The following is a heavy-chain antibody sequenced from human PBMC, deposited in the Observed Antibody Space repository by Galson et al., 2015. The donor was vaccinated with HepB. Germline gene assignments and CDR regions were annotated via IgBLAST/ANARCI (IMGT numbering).Heavy chain of an antibody. CDR2: IVVGSGNT. D-gene: IGHD1-26*01. CDR3: ARGEFVGGSYPGRFDS. J-gene: IGHJ4*02. CDR1: GFTFTSSA. Sequence: SVKVSCKASGFTFTSSAVQWVRQARGQRLEWIGWIVVGSGNTNYAQKFQERVTITRDMSTSTAYMELTSLRSEDTAVYYCARGEFVGGSYPGRFDSWGQGTLVTVSS. V-gene: IGHV1-58*01.